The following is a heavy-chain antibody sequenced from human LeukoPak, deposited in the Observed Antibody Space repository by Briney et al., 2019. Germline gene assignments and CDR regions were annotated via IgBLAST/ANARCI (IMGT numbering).Heavy chain of an antibody. Sequence: GESLKISCKGSGYTFTTYWIGWVRQMPGKGLEWMGIIYPGDSDARYGPSFQGQVTISVDNSISTAYLQWSSLKASDTAIYYCARQITFGGVEFDPWGQGTLVTVSS. CDR3: ARQITFGGVEFDP. CDR2: IYPGDSDA. D-gene: IGHD3-16*01. J-gene: IGHJ5*02. V-gene: IGHV5-51*01. CDR1: GYTFTTYW.